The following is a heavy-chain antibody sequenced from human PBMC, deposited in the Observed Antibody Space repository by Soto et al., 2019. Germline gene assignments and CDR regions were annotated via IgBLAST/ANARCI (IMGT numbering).Heavy chain of an antibody. D-gene: IGHD1-7*01. Sequence: ASVNVSCKSSGYTFTSYCISWGRQAPGQGLEWMGWISAYNGNTNYAQKLQGRVTMTTDTSTSTAYMELRSLRSDDTAVYYCARGVELYWFDYWGQGTLVTVSS. V-gene: IGHV1-18*04. CDR3: ARGVELYWFDY. CDR2: ISAYNGNT. CDR1: GYTFTSYC. J-gene: IGHJ4*02.